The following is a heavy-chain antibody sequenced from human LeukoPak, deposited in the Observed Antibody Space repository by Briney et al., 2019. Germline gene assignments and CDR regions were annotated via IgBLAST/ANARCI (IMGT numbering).Heavy chain of an antibody. CDR1: GFTFSSYA. V-gene: IGHV3-23*01. D-gene: IGHD3-10*01. Sequence: PGGSLRLSCAASGFTFSSYAMSWVRQAPGKGLEWVSAISGSGGSTYYADSVKGRFAISRDNSKNTLYLQMNSLRAEDTAVYYCATSVPNYYGSGRENWFDPWGQGTLVTVSS. CDR2: ISGSGGST. J-gene: IGHJ5*02. CDR3: ATSVPNYYGSGRENWFDP.